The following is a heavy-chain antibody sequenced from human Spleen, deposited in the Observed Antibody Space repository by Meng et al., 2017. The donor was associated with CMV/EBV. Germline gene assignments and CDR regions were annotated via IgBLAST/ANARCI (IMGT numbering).Heavy chain of an antibody. J-gene: IGHJ3*02. CDR3: ARDARFLEWLSTPNDAFDI. CDR1: GFTVSHNY. V-gene: IGHV3-11*04. Sequence: GESLKISCAASGFTVSHNYIYWVRQAPGKGLEWVSYISSSGSTVLFADSVKGRFTISRENADNSLYLQMNSLRAEDTAVYYCARDARFLEWLSTPNDAFDIWGQGTMVTVSS. CDR2: ISSSGSTV. D-gene: IGHD3-3*01.